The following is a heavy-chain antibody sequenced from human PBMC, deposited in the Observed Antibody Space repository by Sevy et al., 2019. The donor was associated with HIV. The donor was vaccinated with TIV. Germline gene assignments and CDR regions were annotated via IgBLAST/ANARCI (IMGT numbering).Heavy chain of an antibody. D-gene: IGHD5-12*01. Sequence: ASVKVSCKASGYTFTSYGISWVRQAPGQGLEWMGWISAYNGNTNYAQKLQGRVTMTTDTSTSTAYMDLRSLRSDDTAVYYCARDRGRIVATEGIDYWGQGTLVTVSS. CDR2: ISAYNGNT. V-gene: IGHV1-18*01. CDR1: GYTFTSYG. CDR3: ARDRGRIVATEGIDY. J-gene: IGHJ4*02.